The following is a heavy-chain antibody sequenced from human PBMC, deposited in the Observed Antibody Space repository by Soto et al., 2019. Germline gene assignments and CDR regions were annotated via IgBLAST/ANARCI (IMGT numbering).Heavy chain of an antibody. CDR2: IYYSGST. CDR1: GGSISSYY. V-gene: IGHV4-59*01. Sequence: SETLSLTCTVSGGSISSYYWSWIRQPPGKGLEWIGYIYYSGSTNYNPSLKSRVTISVDTSKNQFSLKLSSVTAADTAVYYCARGLAGGAAAGTDIGFDPWGQGTLVTVSS. J-gene: IGHJ5*02. D-gene: IGHD6-13*01. CDR3: ARGLAGGAAAGTDIGFDP.